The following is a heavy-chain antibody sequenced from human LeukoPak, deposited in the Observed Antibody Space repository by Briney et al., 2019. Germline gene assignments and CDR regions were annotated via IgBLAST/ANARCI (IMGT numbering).Heavy chain of an antibody. CDR3: ARDFSSGSI. D-gene: IGHD6-25*01. Sequence: GGSLRLSCAASGFTFSSYALSWVRQAPGRGLEWVSTISGSGGSTYYADSVKGRFTISRDNSKNTLYLQMNSLRAEDTAVYYCARDFSSGSIWGQGTMVTVSS. CDR1: GFTFSSYA. J-gene: IGHJ3*02. CDR2: ISGSGGST. V-gene: IGHV3-23*01.